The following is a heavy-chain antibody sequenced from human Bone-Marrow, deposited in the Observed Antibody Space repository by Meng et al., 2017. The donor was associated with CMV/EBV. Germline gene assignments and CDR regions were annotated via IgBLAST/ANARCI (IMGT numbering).Heavy chain of an antibody. J-gene: IGHJ1*01. V-gene: IGHV3-49*04. CDR3: TRAGNWNYFQH. D-gene: IGHD1-20*01. Sequence: GESLKISCTTSGLVFADYAVSWVRQAPGKGPAWVGFIRSKTYGGITEYGASVKGRFTISRDDSKSVAYLQMNSLKTEDTAVYYCTRAGNWNYFQHWGQGTRVTGSS. CDR2: IRSKTYGGIT. CDR1: GLVFADYA.